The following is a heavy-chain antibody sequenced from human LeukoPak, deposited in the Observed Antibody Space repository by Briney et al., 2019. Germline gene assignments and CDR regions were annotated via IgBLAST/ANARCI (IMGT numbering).Heavy chain of an antibody. V-gene: IGHV3-30*18. J-gene: IGHJ4*02. CDR2: ISYDGSNK. CDR3: AKVARIAAAEY. Sequence: PGGSLRLSCAASGFTFSDHAMHWVRQAPGKGLEWEAVISYDGSNKYYADSVKGRFTISRDNSKNTLYLQMNSLRAEDTAVYYCAKVARIAAAEYWGQGTLVTVSS. D-gene: IGHD6-13*01. CDR1: GFTFSDHA.